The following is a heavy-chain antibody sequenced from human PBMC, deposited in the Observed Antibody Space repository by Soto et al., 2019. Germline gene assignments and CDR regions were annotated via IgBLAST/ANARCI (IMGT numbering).Heavy chain of an antibody. J-gene: IGHJ4*02. CDR2: ISGSGGST. V-gene: IGHV3-23*01. D-gene: IGHD3-22*01. CDR3: AKLFRLRVISSYYDSSGCY. CDR1: GFTFSSYA. Sequence: PGGSLRLSCAASGFTFSSYAMSWVRQAPGKGLEWVSAISGSGGSTYYADSVKGRFTISRDNSKNTLYLQMNSLRAEDTAVYYCAKLFRLRVISSYYDSSGCYWGQGTLVTVSS.